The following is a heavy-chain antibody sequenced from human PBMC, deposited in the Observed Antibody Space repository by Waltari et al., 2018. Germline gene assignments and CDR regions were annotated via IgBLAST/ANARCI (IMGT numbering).Heavy chain of an antibody. J-gene: IGHJ6*02. CDR2: IDPSDSYT. CDR3: ARQGIAAAGNYYYYGMDV. Sequence: EVQLVQSGAEVKKSGESLRISCKGSGYSFTSYWISWVRQMPGKGLEWMGRIDPSDSYTNYSPSFQGHVTISADKSISTAYLQWSSLKASDTAMYYCARQGIAAAGNYYYYGMDVWGQGTTVTVSS. D-gene: IGHD6-13*01. V-gene: IGHV5-10-1*03. CDR1: GYSFTSYW.